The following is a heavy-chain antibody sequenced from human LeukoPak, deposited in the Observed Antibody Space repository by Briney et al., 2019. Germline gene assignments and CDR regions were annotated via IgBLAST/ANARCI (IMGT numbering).Heavy chain of an antibody. CDR3: VHRRIYSPFDY. D-gene: IGHD4-11*01. Sequence: SGPTLVNPTQTLTLTCTFSGFSLSTSGVGVGWVRQPPGKALEWLALIYWDDDKRYNSSLKSRLTITKDTSKNPVVLTMTNVDSVDTATYFCVHRRIYSPFDYWGQGALVTVSS. CDR1: GFSLSTSGVG. V-gene: IGHV2-5*02. J-gene: IGHJ4*02. CDR2: IYWDDDK.